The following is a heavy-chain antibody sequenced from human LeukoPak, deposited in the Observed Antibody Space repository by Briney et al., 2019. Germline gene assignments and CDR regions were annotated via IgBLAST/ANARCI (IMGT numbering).Heavy chain of an antibody. V-gene: IGHV3-7*01. CDR2: IKQDGSEK. CDR3: ASQGGSGWYPIDY. CDR1: EFTFSIYW. Sequence: GGSLRLSCAASEFTFSIYWMSWVRQAPGKGLEGVANIKQDGSEKYFVDAVKGRLPISRNNDKNSLYLQMNSLRAEDTAVYYCASQGGSGWYPIDYWGQRTLVTVSS. J-gene: IGHJ4*02. D-gene: IGHD6-19*01.